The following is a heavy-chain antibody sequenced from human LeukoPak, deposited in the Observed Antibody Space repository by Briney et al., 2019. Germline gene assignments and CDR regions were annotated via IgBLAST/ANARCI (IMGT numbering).Heavy chain of an antibody. CDR3: VRDGESCNGGSCYVY. Sequence: SETLSLTCTVSGGSVSSGSYYWSWIRQPPGKGLEWIGYIYYSENTNYNPSLKGRVTISVDTSKNQFSLKLSSVTAADTAVYHCVRDGESCNGGSCYVYWGQGTLVTVSS. CDR2: IYYSENT. CDR1: GGSVSSGSYY. D-gene: IGHD2-15*01. J-gene: IGHJ4*02. V-gene: IGHV4-61*01.